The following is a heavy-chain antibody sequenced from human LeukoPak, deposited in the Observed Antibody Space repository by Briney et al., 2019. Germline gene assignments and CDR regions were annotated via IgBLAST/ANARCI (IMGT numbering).Heavy chain of an antibody. J-gene: IGHJ5*02. V-gene: IGHV4-31*03. Sequence: SQTLSLTCSVSGGSIRSGGYYWNWIRQRPGKGLEWIGYIYHSGSTNYNPSLKSRVTISVDASKNQFSLKLNSVTAADTAVYYCARDGRYCSTTSCQGWFDPWGQGTLVTVSS. CDR3: ARDGRYCSTTSCQGWFDP. D-gene: IGHD2-2*01. CDR2: IYHSGST. CDR1: GGSIRSGGYY.